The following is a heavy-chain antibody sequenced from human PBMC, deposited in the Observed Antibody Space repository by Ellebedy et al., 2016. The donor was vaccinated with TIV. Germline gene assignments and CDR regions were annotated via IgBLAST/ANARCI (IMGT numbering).Heavy chain of an antibody. V-gene: IGHV4-59*12. J-gene: IGHJ5*02. CDR1: GGSISSYY. D-gene: IGHD2-15*01. CDR2: IYHNGNT. Sequence: MPSETLSLTCTVSGGSISSYYWTWIRQPPGKGLEWIGYIYHNGNTNYNPSLKSRVTISVDTSKNQFSLKLNSVTAADTARYYCVRGSRVEKWFDPWGQGTLVTVSS. CDR3: VRGSRVEKWFDP.